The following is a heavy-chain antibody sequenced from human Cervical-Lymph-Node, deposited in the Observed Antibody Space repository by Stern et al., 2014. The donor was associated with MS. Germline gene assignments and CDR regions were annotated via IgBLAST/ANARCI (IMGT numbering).Heavy chain of an antibody. D-gene: IGHD6-19*01. CDR2: IYPGDSDT. V-gene: IGHV5-51*03. CDR1: GYSFISYW. CDR3: ARRGNRGWKGFDY. J-gene: IGHJ4*02. Sequence: VQLVESGVEVKKLGESLKISCQASGYSFISYWIGWVRQMPGKGPEWMAIIYPGDSDTRYSPSFHGQVTISVDKSINTAYLQWSSLKASDTAMYYCARRGNRGWKGFDYWGQGTLVTVSS.